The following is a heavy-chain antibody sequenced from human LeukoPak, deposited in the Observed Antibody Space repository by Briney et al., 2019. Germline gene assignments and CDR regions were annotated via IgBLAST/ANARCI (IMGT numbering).Heavy chain of an antibody. CDR3: AKDLGYCSSTSCSYGMDV. Sequence: GASLRLSCAASGFIFSSYAMSWDRQAPGKGLEWVSAISGSGGSTYYADSVKGRFTISRDNSKNTLYLQMNSLRAEDTAVYYCAKDLGYCSSTSCSYGMDVWGQGATVTVSS. CDR1: GFIFSSYA. D-gene: IGHD2-2*03. J-gene: IGHJ6*02. CDR2: ISGSGGST. V-gene: IGHV3-23*01.